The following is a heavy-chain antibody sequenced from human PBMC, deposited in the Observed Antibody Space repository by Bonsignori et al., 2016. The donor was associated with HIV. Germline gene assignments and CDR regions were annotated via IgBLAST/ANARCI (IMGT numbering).Heavy chain of an antibody. CDR2: IYSGDNT. D-gene: IGHD1-26*01. CDR3: ARFGRGYYLDY. V-gene: IGHV3-53*01. J-gene: IGHJ4*02. Sequence: WIRQPPGKGLEWVSVIYSGDNTYYADSVKGRFTISRDNSKNILYLQMNSLRADDTAVYFCARFGRGYYLDYWGQGTLVTVSS.